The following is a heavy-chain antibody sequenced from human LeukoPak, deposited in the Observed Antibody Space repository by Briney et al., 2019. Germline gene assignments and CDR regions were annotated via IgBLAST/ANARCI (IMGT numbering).Heavy chain of an antibody. V-gene: IGHV1-2*02. J-gene: IGHJ6*03. CDR3: ARALRYNYYYMDV. Sequence: GASVKVSCKASGYTFSSSDINWVRQATGQGLEWMGWMNPNSGGTNYAQKFQGRVTMTRDTSISTAYMELSRLRSDGAAVYYCARALRYNYYYMDVWGKGTTVTVSS. CDR1: GYTFSSSD. D-gene: IGHD3-16*02. CDR2: MNPNSGGT.